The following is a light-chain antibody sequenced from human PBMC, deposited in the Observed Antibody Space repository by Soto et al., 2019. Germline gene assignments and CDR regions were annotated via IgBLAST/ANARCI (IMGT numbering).Light chain of an antibody. CDR3: AAWDNSLNGPV. CDR1: SSNIGSNT. J-gene: IGLJ2*01. CDR2: SSN. V-gene: IGLV1-44*01. Sequence: QSVLTQPPSASGTPGQRVTISCSGSSSNIGSNTVNWYQQLPETAPKLLIYSSNQRPSGVPDRFSGSKSGTAASLAIGALQSEDEADYYCAAWDNSLNGPVFGGGTTLTVL.